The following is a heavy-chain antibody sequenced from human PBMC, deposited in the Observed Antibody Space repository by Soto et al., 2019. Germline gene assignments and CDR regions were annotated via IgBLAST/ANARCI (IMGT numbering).Heavy chain of an antibody. CDR3: ARGGGVGVAGSAAFDI. J-gene: IGHJ3*02. Sequence: QLHLVQSGAVVKKPGASVTVSCSASGYPVTAYYMHWVRQAPGRGLEWMGGINPATGAAKYTQTFQGRVTMARDTSTSTVFMELGGLTSGDTAVFYWARGGGVGVAGSAAFDIWGQGTLVTVSS. V-gene: IGHV1-2*02. CDR2: INPATGAA. D-gene: IGHD3-3*01. CDR1: GYPVTAYY.